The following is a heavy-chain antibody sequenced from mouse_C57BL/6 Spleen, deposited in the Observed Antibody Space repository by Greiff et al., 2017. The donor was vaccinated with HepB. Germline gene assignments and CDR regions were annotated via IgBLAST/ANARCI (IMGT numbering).Heavy chain of an antibody. Sequence: DVKLVESGGGLVKPGGSLKLSCAASGFTFSDYGMHWVRQAPEKGLEWVAYISSGSSTIYYADTVKGRFTISRDNAKNTLFLQMTSLRSEDTAMYYCARYDYHYFDYWGQGTTLTVSS. J-gene: IGHJ2*01. V-gene: IGHV5-17*01. CDR3: ARYDYHYFDY. CDR1: GFTFSDYG. CDR2: ISSGSSTI. D-gene: IGHD2-4*01.